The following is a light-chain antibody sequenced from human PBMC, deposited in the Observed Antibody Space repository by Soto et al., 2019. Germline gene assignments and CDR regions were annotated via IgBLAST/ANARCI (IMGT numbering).Light chain of an antibody. Sequence: EIVLTQSPGTLSLSPGERATRSCRASQSVSNNYIAWYQQKPGQAPRLLIYGASNRATGIPDRFSGSGSGTDFTLTISSLQSEDFAVYYCQQYSNWPPGTFGQGTKVDI. CDR3: QQYSNWPPGT. V-gene: IGKV3-20*01. CDR1: QSVSNNY. J-gene: IGKJ1*01. CDR2: GAS.